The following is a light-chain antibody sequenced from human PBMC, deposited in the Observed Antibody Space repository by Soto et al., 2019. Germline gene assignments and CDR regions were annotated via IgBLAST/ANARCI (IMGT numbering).Light chain of an antibody. J-gene: IGKJ1*01. CDR3: QQSHSIPWT. V-gene: IGKV1-39*01. Sequence: EIQMTQSPSSLSASLGDIVTITFRASQSISSNLNWYQQKPGKAPKLLIYAASNLQSGVPSTFSGSGSGTDFTLTISSLQPEDFATYYCQQSHSIPWTFGQGTKVDVK. CDR2: AAS. CDR1: QSISSN.